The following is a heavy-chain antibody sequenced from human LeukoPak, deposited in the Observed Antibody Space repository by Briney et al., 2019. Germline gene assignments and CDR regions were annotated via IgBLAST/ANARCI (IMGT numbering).Heavy chain of an antibody. J-gene: IGHJ3*02. Sequence: PSETLSLTCAVYGGSFSGYYWSWIRQPPGKVLEWIGEINHSGSTNYNPSLKSRVTISVDTSKNQFSLKLSSVTAADTAVYYCAREDAQEGANSFDIWGQGTMVTVSS. CDR2: INHSGST. V-gene: IGHV4-34*01. CDR3: AREDAQEGANSFDI. D-gene: IGHD2-15*01. CDR1: GGSFSGYY.